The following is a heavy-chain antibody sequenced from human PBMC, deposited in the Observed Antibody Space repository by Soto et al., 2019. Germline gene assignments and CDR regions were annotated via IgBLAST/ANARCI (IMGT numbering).Heavy chain of an antibody. CDR2: INPDGDVG. D-gene: IGHD3-16*01. Sequence: VGSVRLSCVGSGFTFSTYWMNWVRQAPGMGLEWVANINPDGDVGMYVDSVKGRFTTSRDNARNSLYLQMNSLRVDDTAVYFCAGWGGHDYNYWGQGIQVTVSS. V-gene: IGHV3-7*03. CDR3: AGWGGHDYNY. CDR1: GFTFSTYW. J-gene: IGHJ4*02.